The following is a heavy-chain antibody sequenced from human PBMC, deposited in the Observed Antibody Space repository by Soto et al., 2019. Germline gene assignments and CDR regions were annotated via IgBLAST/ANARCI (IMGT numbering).Heavy chain of an antibody. Sequence: DVQLVESGGGLIQPGESLRLSCAAFGLTVSGKKYVAWVRQAPGKGLEWVSALYDVDGSFYADSVKGRFTTSSDSSKTTVYLQRNGLRPDDTAVYYCASWHEREHAYDVWGQWTTVTVSS. CDR2: LYDVDGS. CDR3: ASWHEREHAYDV. J-gene: IGHJ3*01. V-gene: IGHV3-53*01. CDR1: GLTVSGKKY. D-gene: IGHD1-1*01.